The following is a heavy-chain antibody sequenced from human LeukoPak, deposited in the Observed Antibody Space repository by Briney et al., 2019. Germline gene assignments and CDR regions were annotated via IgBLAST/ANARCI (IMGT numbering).Heavy chain of an antibody. CDR2: INPNSGGT. Sequence: GASVKVSCKASGYTFTGYYMHWVRQAPGQGLEWMGWINPNSGGTNYAQKFQGWVTMTRDTSISTAYMELSRLRSDDTAVYYCARGGGGDCSSTSCPPGGGFDPWGQGTLVTVSS. J-gene: IGHJ5*02. D-gene: IGHD2-2*01. CDR3: ARGGGGDCSSTSCPPGGGFDP. V-gene: IGHV1-2*04. CDR1: GYTFTGYY.